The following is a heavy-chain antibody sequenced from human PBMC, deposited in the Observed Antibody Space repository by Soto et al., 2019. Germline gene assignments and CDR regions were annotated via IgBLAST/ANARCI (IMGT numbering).Heavy chain of an antibody. CDR3: ARVKQLAPWYFDL. Sequence: QLQLQESGSGLVKPSQTLSLTCAVSGVSVSSGGFPWSWIRQPPGKGLEWIGYIYHGETTYYNPSLKSRVTMSIDKSKNQFSLRLTSVTAADTAVYYCARVKQLAPWYFDLWGRGTVVSVSS. D-gene: IGHD6-6*01. CDR1: GVSVSSGGFP. V-gene: IGHV4-30-2*01. CDR2: IYHGETT. J-gene: IGHJ2*01.